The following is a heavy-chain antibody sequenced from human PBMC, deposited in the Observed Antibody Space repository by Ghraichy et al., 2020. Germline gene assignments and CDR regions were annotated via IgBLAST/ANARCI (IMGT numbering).Heavy chain of an antibody. CDR1: GFTFSSYS. Sequence: GESLNISCAASGFTFSSYSMNWVRQAPGKGLEWVSYISSSSSTIYYADSVKGRFTISRDNAKNSLYLQMNSLRDEDTAVYYCARGFTPYYYDSSGYYSDYWGQGTLVTVSS. CDR2: ISSSSSTI. CDR3: ARGFTPYYYDSSGYYSDY. D-gene: IGHD3-22*01. J-gene: IGHJ4*02. V-gene: IGHV3-48*02.